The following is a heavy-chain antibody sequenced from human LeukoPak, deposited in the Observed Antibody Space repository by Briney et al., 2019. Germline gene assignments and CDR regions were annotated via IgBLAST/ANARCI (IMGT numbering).Heavy chain of an antibody. CDR1: GFTFSSYA. V-gene: IGHV3-33*08. J-gene: IGHJ4*02. Sequence: GGSLRLSRAASGFTFSSYAMHWVRRAPGKGLEWVAVIWYDGTSKDYADSVKGRFTFSRDNSKNTLYLQMNSLTVEDTAVYYCARSQSSSLIDYWGQGTLVTVSS. CDR3: ARSQSSSLIDY. CDR2: IWYDGTSK. D-gene: IGHD6-13*01.